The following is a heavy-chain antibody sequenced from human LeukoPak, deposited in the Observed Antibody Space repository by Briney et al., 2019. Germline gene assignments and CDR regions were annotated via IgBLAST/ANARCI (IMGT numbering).Heavy chain of an antibody. CDR1: GGSISSYY. D-gene: IGHD2-2*01. Sequence: SETLSLTCTVSGGSISSYYWSWIRQPAGKGLEWIGRIYTSGSTNYNPSLKSRVTMSVDTSKNQFSLKLSSVTAADTAVYYCARETNYCSSTSCYYYYYYMDVWGKGTTVTVSS. CDR3: ARETNYCSSTSCYYYYYYMDV. CDR2: IYTSGST. V-gene: IGHV4-4*07. J-gene: IGHJ6*03.